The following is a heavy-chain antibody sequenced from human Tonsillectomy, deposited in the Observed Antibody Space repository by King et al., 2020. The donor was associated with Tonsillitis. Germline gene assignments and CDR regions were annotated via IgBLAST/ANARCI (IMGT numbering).Heavy chain of an antibody. V-gene: IGHV3-30-3*01. D-gene: IGHD3-22*01. Sequence: MHWVRQAPGKGLEWVAVISHDGSNKYSADSVKGRFTISRDNSKNTLYLQMNTLRAEDTAGYYCASSHGSSAYNPLDYWGQGTLVTV. J-gene: IGHJ4*02. CDR3: ASSHGSSAYNPLDY. CDR2: ISHDGSNK.